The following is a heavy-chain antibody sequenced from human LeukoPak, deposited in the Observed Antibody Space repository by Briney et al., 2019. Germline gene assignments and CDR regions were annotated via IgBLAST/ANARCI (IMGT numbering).Heavy chain of an antibody. Sequence: SVKVSCKASGGTFSSYAISWVRQAPGQGLEWMGRIIPILGIANYAQKFQGRVTITADKSTSTAYMELSSLRSEDTAAYYCARSEDYYDSSGYYDYWGQGTLVTVSS. D-gene: IGHD3-22*01. CDR1: GGTFSSYA. V-gene: IGHV1-69*04. CDR2: IIPILGIA. J-gene: IGHJ4*02. CDR3: ARSEDYYDSSGYYDY.